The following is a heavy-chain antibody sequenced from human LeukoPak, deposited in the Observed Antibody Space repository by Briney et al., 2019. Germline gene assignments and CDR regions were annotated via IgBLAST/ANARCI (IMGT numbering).Heavy chain of an antibody. Sequence: SGPTLVKPTQTLTLTCTFSGFSLTTSGAGVGWIRQPPGKALEWLALIYWDDDERYSPSLKSRLTITKDTSKNQVVLTITNMDPVDTATYYCAHITTVTCADYWGQGTLVTVSS. CDR3: AHITTVTCADY. D-gene: IGHD4-11*01. V-gene: IGHV2-5*02. CDR1: GFSLTTSGAG. CDR2: IYWDDDE. J-gene: IGHJ4*02.